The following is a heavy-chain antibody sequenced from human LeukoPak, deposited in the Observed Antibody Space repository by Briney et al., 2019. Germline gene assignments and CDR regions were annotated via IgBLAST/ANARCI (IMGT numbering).Heavy chain of an antibody. V-gene: IGHV4-39*07. CDR2: IYYSGST. D-gene: IGHD3-10*01. CDR3: ARRIYGSGSYYRPTPILYYFDY. Sequence: SETLSLTCTVSGGSISSSSYYWGWIRQPPGKGLEWIGSIYYSGSTYYNPSLKSRVTISVDTSKNQFSLKLSSVTAADTAVYYCARRIYGSGSYYRPTPILYYFDYWGQGTLVTVSS. CDR1: GGSISSSSYY. J-gene: IGHJ4*02.